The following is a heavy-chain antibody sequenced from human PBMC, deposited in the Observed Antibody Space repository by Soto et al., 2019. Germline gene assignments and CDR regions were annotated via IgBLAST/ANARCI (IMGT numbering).Heavy chain of an antibody. J-gene: IGHJ5*01. CDR1: GASISGFY. CDR2: IYATGTT. D-gene: IGHD1-1*01. Sequence: SETLSLTCTVSGASISGFYWSWIPKSAGKGLEWIGRIYATGTTDYNPSLKSRVMMSVDTSKKQFSLKLRSVTAADTAVYYRVRDGTKTLRDWFDPWGQGISVTVSS. CDR3: VRDGTKTLRDWFDP. V-gene: IGHV4-4*07.